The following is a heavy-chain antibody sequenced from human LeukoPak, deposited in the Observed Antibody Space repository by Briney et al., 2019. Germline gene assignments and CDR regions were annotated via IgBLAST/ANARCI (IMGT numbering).Heavy chain of an antibody. CDR2: ILTSGST. J-gene: IGHJ4*02. D-gene: IGHD4-23*01. CDR1: SGSISSYY. Sequence: SETLSLTCTVSSGSISSYYWSWIRQPAGKGLEWIGRILTSGSTNYNPSLQSRVTMSVDTSKNQFSLKLNSMTAADTAVYYCAREFSYGSNGRGFDYWGQGTLVTVS. CDR3: AREFSYGSNGRGFDY. V-gene: IGHV4-4*07.